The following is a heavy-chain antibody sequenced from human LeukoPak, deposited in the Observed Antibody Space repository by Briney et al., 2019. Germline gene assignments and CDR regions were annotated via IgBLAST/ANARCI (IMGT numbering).Heavy chain of an antibody. D-gene: IGHD2-15*01. V-gene: IGHV1-3*01. CDR2: INAGSGNT. Sequence: ASVKVSCKASGYTFTNYAMHWVRQAPGQGLEWMGWINAGSGNTKYSQNFQGRVTISRDTSASTAYMELSSLTSEDTAVYYCARDSGEYYFDYWGQGTLVTVSS. CDR1: GYTFTNYA. CDR3: ARDSGEYYFDY. J-gene: IGHJ4*02.